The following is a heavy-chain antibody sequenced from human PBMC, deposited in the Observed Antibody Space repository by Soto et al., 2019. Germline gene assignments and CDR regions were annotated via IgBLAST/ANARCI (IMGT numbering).Heavy chain of an antibody. CDR1: GGSISYNSYY. CDR3: ARLVVVAPVANA. Sequence: PSETLSLTCSVSGGSISYNSYYGGWIRQPPGKGLEWVGGIFYTGTTYYSPSLKDRVTISVDTSKNSFSLNLTSVTAADTAVYFCARLVVVAPVANAWGQGTLVPVSS. J-gene: IGHJ5*02. V-gene: IGHV4-39*02. CDR2: IFYTGTT. D-gene: IGHD2-2*01.